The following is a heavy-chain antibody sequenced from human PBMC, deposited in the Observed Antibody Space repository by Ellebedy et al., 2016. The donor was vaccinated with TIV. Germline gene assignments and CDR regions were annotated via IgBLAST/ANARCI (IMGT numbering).Heavy chain of an antibody. CDR3: ARGDYDFWSGYSDY. V-gene: IGHV4-30-2*01. Sequence: SETLSLTXAVSGGSISSGGYSWSWIRQPPGKGLEWIGYIYHSGSTYYNPSLKSRVTISVDRSKNQFSLKLSSVTAADTAVYYCARGDYDFWSGYSDYWGQGTLVTVSS. CDR1: GGSISSGGYS. CDR2: IYHSGST. J-gene: IGHJ4*02. D-gene: IGHD3-3*01.